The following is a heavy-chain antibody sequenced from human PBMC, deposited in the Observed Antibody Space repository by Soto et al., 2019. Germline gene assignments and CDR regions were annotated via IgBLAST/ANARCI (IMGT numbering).Heavy chain of an antibody. CDR1: GYSFTSYW. V-gene: IGHV5-51*01. CDR3: ARSDILGPWVDAFDI. J-gene: IGHJ3*02. CDR2: IYPGDSDT. Sequence: PGESLKISCKGSGYSFTSYWIGWVRQMPGKGLEWMGIIYPGDSDTRYSPSFQDQVTISADKSISTAYLQWSSLKASDTAMYYCARSDILGPWVDAFDICGQWSMDSVSS. D-gene: IGHD2-15*01.